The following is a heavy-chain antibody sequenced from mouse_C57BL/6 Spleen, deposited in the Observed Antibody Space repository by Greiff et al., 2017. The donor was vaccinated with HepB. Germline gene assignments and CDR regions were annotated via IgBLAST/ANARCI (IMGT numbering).Heavy chain of an antibody. CDR3: ARWDYDGKGVFDY. D-gene: IGHD2-4*01. V-gene: IGHV1-81*01. CDR2: IYPRSGNT. CDR1: GYTFTSYG. Sequence: VQLQQSGAELARPGASVKLSCKASGYTFTSYGISWVKQRTGQGLEWIGEIYPRSGNTYYNEKFKGKATLTADKSSSTAYMELRSLTSEDSAVYFCARWDYDGKGVFDYWGQGTTLTVSS. J-gene: IGHJ2*01.